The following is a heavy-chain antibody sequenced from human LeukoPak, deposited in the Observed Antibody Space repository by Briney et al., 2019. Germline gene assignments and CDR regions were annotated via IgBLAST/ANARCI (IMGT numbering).Heavy chain of an antibody. CDR3: ARDGIEGPAAIPLAVLDV. J-gene: IGHJ6*02. V-gene: IGHV3-23*01. Sequence: PGGSLRLSCAASGFTFSSYAMSWVRQAPGKGLEWVSAISGSGGSTYYADSVKGRFTISRDNSKNTLYLQMNSLRAEDTAVYYCARDGIEGPAAIPLAVLDVWGQGTTVTVSS. CDR1: GFTFSSYA. D-gene: IGHD2-2*02. CDR2: ISGSGGST.